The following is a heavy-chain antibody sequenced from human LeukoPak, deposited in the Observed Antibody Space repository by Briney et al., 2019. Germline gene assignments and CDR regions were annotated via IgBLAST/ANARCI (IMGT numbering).Heavy chain of an antibody. V-gene: IGHV4-59*12. J-gene: IGHJ3*02. CDR3: ARDSPRGEAVAAAGLLWGELFAFDI. CDR2: IYYSGST. Sequence: PSETLSLTCTVSGGSISSYNWSWIRQPPGKGLEWIGYIYYSGSTNYNPSLKSRVTISVDTSKNQFSLKLSSVTAADTAVYYCARDSPRGEAVAAAGLLWGELFAFDIWGQGTMVTVSS. CDR1: GGSISSYN. D-gene: IGHD6-13*01.